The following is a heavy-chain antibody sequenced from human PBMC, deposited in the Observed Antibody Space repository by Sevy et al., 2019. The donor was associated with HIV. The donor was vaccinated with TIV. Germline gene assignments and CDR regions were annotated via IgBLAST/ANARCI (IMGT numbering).Heavy chain of an antibody. D-gene: IGHD2-8*01. Sequence: GGSLRLSCAASGFTFSSSAMTWVRQAPGKGLEWVSAITSNGGSTFYADSVKGRFTISRDISQNTLFLQMNSLRAEDTAVYYCARGRKTTQEWLEELDYYYGMDVWGQGTSVTVSS. CDR1: GFTFSSSA. CDR3: ARGRKTTQEWLEELDYYYGMDV. V-gene: IGHV3-23*01. CDR2: ITSNGGST. J-gene: IGHJ6*02.